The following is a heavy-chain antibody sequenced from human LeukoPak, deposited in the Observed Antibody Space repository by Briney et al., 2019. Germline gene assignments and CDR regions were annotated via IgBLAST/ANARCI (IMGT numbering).Heavy chain of an antibody. Sequence: SETLSLTCTVSGGSISSYYWNWIRQPPGKGLEWIGYIHYSGSTKYNPSLKSRVTMSVDTSKNQFSLRLSSVTAADTAVYYCASGWNWNTRFGSWGQGTLVTVSS. CDR2: IHYSGST. CDR1: GGSISSYY. J-gene: IGHJ4*02. V-gene: IGHV4-59*01. D-gene: IGHD1/OR15-1a*01. CDR3: ASGWNWNTRFGS.